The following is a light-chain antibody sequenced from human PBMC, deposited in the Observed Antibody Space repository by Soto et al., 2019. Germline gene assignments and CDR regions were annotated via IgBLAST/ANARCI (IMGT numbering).Light chain of an antibody. J-gene: IGLJ1*01. V-gene: IGLV1-47*01. CDR2: RNN. CDR1: SSNIGSNY. Sequence: QSVLTQPPSASGTPGQRVTLSCSGSSSNIGSNYVYWYQQLRGTAPKLRIYRNNQRPSGVPDRFSGSKSGTSASLAISGLRSEDEADYYCAAWDDSMSGRYVFGTGTKVTVL. CDR3: AAWDDSMSGRYV.